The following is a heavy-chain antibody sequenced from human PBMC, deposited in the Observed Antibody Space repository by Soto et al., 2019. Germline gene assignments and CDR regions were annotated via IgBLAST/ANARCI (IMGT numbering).Heavy chain of an antibody. Sequence: ASVKVSCKASGYTFTSYGISWVRQAPGQGLEWMGWISAYNGNTNYAQKLQGRVTMTTDTSTSTAYMELRSLRSDDTAVYYCARGQYYYGSGSYYRGWFDPWGQGTLVTVSS. V-gene: IGHV1-18*01. CDR3: ARGQYYYGSGSYYRGWFDP. CDR2: ISAYNGNT. D-gene: IGHD3-10*01. CDR1: GYTFTSYG. J-gene: IGHJ5*02.